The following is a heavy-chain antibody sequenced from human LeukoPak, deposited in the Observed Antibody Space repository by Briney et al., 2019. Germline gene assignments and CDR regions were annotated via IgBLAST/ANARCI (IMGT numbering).Heavy chain of an antibody. CDR2: IYSGGST. CDR3: ARDSSGWYYFDY. Sequence: GGSLRLSCAASGFIFSSDYMSWVRQAPGKGLEGVSVIYSGGSTFYADSVKGRSTISRDKSKNTLYLQMNSLRADDTAVYYCARDSSGWYYFDYWGQGSLVTVSS. CDR1: GFIFSSDY. J-gene: IGHJ4*02. V-gene: IGHV3-66*02. D-gene: IGHD6-19*01.